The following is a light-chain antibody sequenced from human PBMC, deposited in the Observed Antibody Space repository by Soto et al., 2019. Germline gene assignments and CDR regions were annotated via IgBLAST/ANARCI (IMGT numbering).Light chain of an antibody. CDR2: EVT. J-gene: IGLJ3*02. CDR1: SSDVGSYNR. CDR3: ASYTSSRVWV. Sequence: QSALTQPPSVSGSPGQSVTISCTGTSSDVGSYNRVSWYQQPPGTAPKLIIYEVTNRPSGVPVRFSGSKSANMASLTISGLQAEDEADYYCASYTSSRVWVFGGGPKVTVL. V-gene: IGLV2-18*02.